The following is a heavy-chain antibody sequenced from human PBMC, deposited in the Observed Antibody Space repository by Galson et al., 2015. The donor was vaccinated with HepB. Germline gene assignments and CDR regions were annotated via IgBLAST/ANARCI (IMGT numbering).Heavy chain of an antibody. V-gene: IGHV3-7*01. Sequence: SLRLSCAASGFTFGSYWMTWVRQAPGEGLEWVANIKDDGSETNYVDSVKGRFTISRDNVATSLYLQMNTLRPEETAVYYCVRDLTYFGTFVYYDALDIWGHGTMVIVSS. D-gene: IGHD2/OR15-2a*01. CDR2: IKDDGSET. J-gene: IGHJ3*02. CDR1: GFTFGSYW. CDR3: VRDLTYFGTFVYYDALDI.